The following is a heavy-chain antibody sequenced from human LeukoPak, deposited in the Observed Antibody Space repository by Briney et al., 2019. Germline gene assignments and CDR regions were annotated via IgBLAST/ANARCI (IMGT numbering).Heavy chain of an antibody. V-gene: IGHV4-34*01. Sequence: PSETLSLTCAVYGGSFSGYYWSWIRQPPGKGLEWIGEINHGGSANYNPSLNSRVTISVDTSKNQFSLKLSSVTAADTAVYYCARGYCSGGSCYSYYYYNYMDVWGKGTTVTVSS. CDR3: ARGYCSGGSCYSYYYYNYMDV. CDR1: GGSFSGYY. D-gene: IGHD2-15*01. J-gene: IGHJ6*03. CDR2: INHGGSA.